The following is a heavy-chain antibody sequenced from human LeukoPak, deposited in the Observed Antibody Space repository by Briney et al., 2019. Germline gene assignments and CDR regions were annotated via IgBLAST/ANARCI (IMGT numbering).Heavy chain of an antibody. CDR2: TREDGSEK. D-gene: IGHD3-10*01. CDR3: ARELAGHYYGSGSSFDY. V-gene: IGHV3-7*01. J-gene: IGHJ4*02. CDR1: GFTFSTYW. Sequence: GGSLRLSCAASGFTFSTYWMSWVRQAPGKGLEWVANTREDGSEKYYVDSVKGRFTISRDNAKNSLYLQMNSLRAEDTAVYYCARELAGHYYGSGSSFDYWGQGTLVTVSS.